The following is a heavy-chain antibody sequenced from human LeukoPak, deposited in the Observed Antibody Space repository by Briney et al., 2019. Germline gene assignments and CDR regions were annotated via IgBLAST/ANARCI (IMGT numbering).Heavy chain of an antibody. V-gene: IGHV4-34*01. D-gene: IGHD2-15*01. CDR1: GGSFSGYY. CDR2: INHSGST. CDR3: ARGLLEPELQDIVVVVAEGDPPSDTAWSFDY. Sequence: PSETLSLTCAVYGGSFSGYYWSWIRQPPGKGLEWIGEINHSGSTNYNPSLKSRVTISVDTSKNQFSLKLSSVTAADTAVYYCARGLLEPELQDIVVVVAEGDPPSDTAWSFDYWGQGTLVTVSS. J-gene: IGHJ4*02.